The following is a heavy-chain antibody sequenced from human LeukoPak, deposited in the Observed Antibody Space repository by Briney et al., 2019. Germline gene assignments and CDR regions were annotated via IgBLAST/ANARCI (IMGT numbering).Heavy chain of an antibody. CDR1: GGSFSDYY. J-gene: IGHJ4*02. Sequence: SETLSLTCTVYGGSFSDYYWNWVRQPPGKGLEWIGEINHSGSTNYNPSLKSRVTISVDTSKNQFSLKLSSVTAADTAAYYCARYYRGGWHYLDSWGQGTLVTVSS. V-gene: IGHV4-34*01. D-gene: IGHD2-21*02. CDR3: ARYYRGGWHYLDS. CDR2: INHSGST.